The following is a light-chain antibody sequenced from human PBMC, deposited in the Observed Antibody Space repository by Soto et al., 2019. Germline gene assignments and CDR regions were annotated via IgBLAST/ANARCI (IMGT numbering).Light chain of an antibody. J-gene: IGLJ2*01. CDR2: EVS. V-gene: IGLV2-14*01. Sequence: QSVLTQPASVSGSPGQSITISCTGTSSDVGGYNYVSWYQQHPGNSPKLMIYEVSNRPAGASNRFSGAKSGNTASLTISGRQAEDEADYYCSSYTSSSTLVVFGGGTKLTVL. CDR3: SSYTSSSTLVV. CDR1: SSDVGGYNY.